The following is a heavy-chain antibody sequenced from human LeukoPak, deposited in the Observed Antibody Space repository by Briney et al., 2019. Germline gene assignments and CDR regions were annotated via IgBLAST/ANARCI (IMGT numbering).Heavy chain of an antibody. J-gene: IGHJ4*02. CDR3: GQGRGYSSGWYYFDY. CDR1: GFTFSDYY. Sequence: GGSLRLSCAASGFTFSDYYMSWIRQTPGKGLEWVSYISSSGSTIYYADSVKGRFTISRDNAKNSLYLQMNSLRAEDTAVYYCGQGRGYSSGWYYFDYWGQGTLVTVSS. V-gene: IGHV3-11*04. D-gene: IGHD6-19*01. CDR2: ISSSGSTI.